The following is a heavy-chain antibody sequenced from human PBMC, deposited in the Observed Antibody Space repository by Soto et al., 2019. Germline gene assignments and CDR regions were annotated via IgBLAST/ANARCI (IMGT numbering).Heavy chain of an antibody. J-gene: IGHJ4*02. CDR3: AREGQQLVRGAFDY. CDR1: GGSISSYY. D-gene: IGHD6-13*01. V-gene: IGHV4-59*01. CDR2: IYYSGST. Sequence: QVQLQESGPGLVKPSETLSLTCTVSGGSISSYYWSWIRQPPGKGLEWIGYIYYSGSTNYNPSLKRRVTISVDTSKNQFSLKLSSVTAADTAVYYCAREGQQLVRGAFDYWGQGTLVTVSS.